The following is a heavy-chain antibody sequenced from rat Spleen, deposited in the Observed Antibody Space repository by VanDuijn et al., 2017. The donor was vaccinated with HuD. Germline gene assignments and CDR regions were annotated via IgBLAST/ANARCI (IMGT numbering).Heavy chain of an antibody. J-gene: IGHJ2*01. D-gene: IGHD1-11*01. CDR2: ITNSGGST. CDR1: GFTFSNYG. CDR3: TTTDH. Sequence: EVQLVESGGGLVQPGRSLKLSCAASGFTFSNYGMAWVRQAPTKGLEWVASITNSGGSTYYRDSVKGRFTISRDNAKSTLYLQMDSLRSEDTATYYCTTTDHWGQGVMVTVSS. V-gene: IGHV5-27*01.